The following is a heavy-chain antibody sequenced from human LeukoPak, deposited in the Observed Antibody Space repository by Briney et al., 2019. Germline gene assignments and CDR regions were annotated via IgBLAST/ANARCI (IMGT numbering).Heavy chain of an antibody. CDR3: ARAHRRMATMSPFDY. V-gene: IGHV4-59*01. D-gene: IGHD5-24*01. J-gene: IGHJ4*02. Sequence: SETLSLTCTVSGGSISSYYWSRIRQPPGKGLEWLGYIYYSGSTNYNPSLKSRVTISVDTSKNQFSLKLSSVTAADTAVYYCARAHRRMATMSPFDYWGQGTLVTVSS. CDR1: GGSISSYY. CDR2: IYYSGST.